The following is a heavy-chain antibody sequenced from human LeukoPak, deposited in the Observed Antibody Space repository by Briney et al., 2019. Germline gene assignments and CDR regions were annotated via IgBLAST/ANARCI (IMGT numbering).Heavy chain of an antibody. D-gene: IGHD3-16*01. CDR2: ISSSGGST. CDR1: GFTFNSYA. CDR3: ARYGGAFADY. J-gene: IGHJ4*02. Sequence: PGGSLRLSCAASGFTFNSYALHWVRQAPGKGLEYVSAISSSGGSTYYANSVKGRFTISRDNSKNTLYLQMGSLRPEDMAAYYCARYGGAFADYWGQGTLVTVSS. V-gene: IGHV3-64*01.